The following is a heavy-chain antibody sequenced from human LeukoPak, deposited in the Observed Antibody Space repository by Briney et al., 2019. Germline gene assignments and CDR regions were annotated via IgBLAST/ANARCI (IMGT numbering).Heavy chain of an antibody. CDR3: ARVGKYCGGDCYSVKY. J-gene: IGHJ4*02. V-gene: IGHV4-30-4*08. CDR1: GGSISSGVYY. CDR2: IYYSGST. Sequence: PSEPLSLPCTVSGGSISSGVYYWSWIRQPPGKGLEWIGYIYYSGSTYYNPSLKSRVTISVDTSKNQFSLKLSSVTAADTAVYYFARVGKYCGGDCYSVKYWGQGILVTVSS. D-gene: IGHD2-21*01.